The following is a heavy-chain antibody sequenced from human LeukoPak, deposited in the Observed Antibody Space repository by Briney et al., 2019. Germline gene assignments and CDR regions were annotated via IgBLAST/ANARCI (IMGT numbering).Heavy chain of an antibody. J-gene: IGHJ4*02. CDR1: GYTFTSYV. D-gene: IGHD6-13*01. Sequence: GASVKVSCKASGYTFTSYVTWVRQAPGQGLEWMGWISAFNGDTNSAQKLQGRVTMTTDTSTSTAYMELRSLRSDDTAVYYCARELGIAAAAPFDYWGQGTLVTVSS. V-gene: IGHV1-18*01. CDR2: ISAFNGDT. CDR3: ARELGIAAAAPFDY.